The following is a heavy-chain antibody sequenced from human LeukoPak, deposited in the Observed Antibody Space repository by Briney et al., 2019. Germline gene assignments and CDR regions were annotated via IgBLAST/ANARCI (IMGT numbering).Heavy chain of an antibody. V-gene: IGHV1-69*05. Sequence: GSSVKVSCKASGGTFSSYAIGWVRQAPGQGLEWMGGIIPIFGTANYAQQFQGRVTITTDESTSTAYMELSSLRSEDTAVYYCLCFGLGAHGAGTYWGQGTLVTVSS. CDR2: IIPIFGTA. CDR1: GGTFSSYA. J-gene: IGHJ4*02. CDR3: LCFGLGAHGAGTY. D-gene: IGHD6-13*01.